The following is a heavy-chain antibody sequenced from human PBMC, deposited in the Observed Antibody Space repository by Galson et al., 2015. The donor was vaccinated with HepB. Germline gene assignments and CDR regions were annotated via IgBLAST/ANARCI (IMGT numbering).Heavy chain of an antibody. J-gene: IGHJ4*02. D-gene: IGHD2/OR15-2a*01. CDR1: GFTFSSYS. CDR2: ISSSSSTI. CDR3: ASRRDSTYGYYYFDY. Sequence: SLRLSCAASGFTFSSYSMNWVRQAPGKGLEWVSYISSSSSTIYYADSVKGRFTISRDNARNSLYLLMNSLRDEDTAVYYCASRRDSTYGYYYFDYWGQGTLVTVSS. V-gene: IGHV3-48*02.